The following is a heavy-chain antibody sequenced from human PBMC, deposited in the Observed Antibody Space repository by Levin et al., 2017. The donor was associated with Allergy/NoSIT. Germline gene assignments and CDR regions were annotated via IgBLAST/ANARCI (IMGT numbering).Heavy chain of an antibody. Sequence: GGSLRLSCAASGFTFRNYAMAWVRQASGRGLEWVSTINDNGADTYYADSVRGRFTISKDISKSTLFLQMDTLRVEDTAVYDCVKAGTGTRNTYDYWGQGAQVTVSS. CDR3: VKAGTGTRNTYDY. CDR1: GFTFRNYA. CDR2: INDNGADT. V-gene: IGHV3-23*01. J-gene: IGHJ4*02. D-gene: IGHD1-14*01.